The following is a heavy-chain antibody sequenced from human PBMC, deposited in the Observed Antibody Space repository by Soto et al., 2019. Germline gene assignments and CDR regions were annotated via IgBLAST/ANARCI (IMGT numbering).Heavy chain of an antibody. CDR3: AKGGPRDGFIDFDY. CDR2: ISGNGGTT. V-gene: IGHV3-23*01. CDR1: GFTFTTYA. J-gene: IGHJ4*02. D-gene: IGHD3-16*01. Sequence: GGSLRLSCAASGFTFTTYAMSWVRQAPGRGLECVSAISGNGGTTYYADSVKGRFTISRDNSKNTLHLQMNSLRAEDTAVYYCAKGGPRDGFIDFDYWGQGTLVTVSS.